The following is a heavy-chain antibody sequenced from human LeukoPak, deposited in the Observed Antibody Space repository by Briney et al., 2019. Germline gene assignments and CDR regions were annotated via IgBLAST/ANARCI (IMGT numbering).Heavy chain of an antibody. J-gene: IGHJ6*03. CDR1: GFTFSSYE. D-gene: IGHD2-21*01. Sequence: GGSLRLSCAASGFTFSSYEMNWVRQAPGKGLEWVSYISSSGSTIYYADSVKGRFTISRENAKNSLYLQMNSLRAEDTAVYYCASWPFLAYCGGDCYLDVWGKGTTVTVSS. CDR2: ISSSGSTI. V-gene: IGHV3-48*03. CDR3: ASWPFLAYCGGDCYLDV.